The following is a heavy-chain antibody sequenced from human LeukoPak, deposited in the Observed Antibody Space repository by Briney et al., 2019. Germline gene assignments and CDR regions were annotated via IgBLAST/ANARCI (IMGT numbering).Heavy chain of an antibody. V-gene: IGHV4-39*07. CDR3: AREKVLYGMDV. Sequence: SETLSLTCTVSDGSISSSSYYWGWIRQPPGKGLEWIGSIYYSGSTYYSPSLKSRVAISVDTSKNQFSLKLSSVTAADTAVYYCAREKVLYGMDVWGQGTTVTVSS. CDR1: DGSISSSSYY. J-gene: IGHJ6*02. CDR2: IYYSGST.